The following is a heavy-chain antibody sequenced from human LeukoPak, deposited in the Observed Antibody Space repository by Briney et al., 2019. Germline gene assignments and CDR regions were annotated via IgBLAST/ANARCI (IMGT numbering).Heavy chain of an antibody. Sequence: SETLSLTCTLAGGSVSSCYWSWVRQHGRKGRGLLGFIYYSGSTSYNPSLKSRVTISVDTSKSQFSLKLTSVIAADTAVYYCARRAYSSGFDYIDYWGQGTLVTVSS. CDR2: IYYSGST. J-gene: IGHJ4*02. V-gene: IGHV4-59*08. CDR3: ARRAYSSGFDYIDY. CDR1: GGSVSSCY. D-gene: IGHD6-19*01.